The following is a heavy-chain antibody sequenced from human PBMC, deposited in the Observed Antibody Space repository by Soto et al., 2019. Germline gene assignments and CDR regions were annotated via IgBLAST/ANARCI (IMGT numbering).Heavy chain of an antibody. D-gene: IGHD3-22*01. CDR1: GFSFSDYA. CDR3: AKGPDGSGYYHNWFDS. CDR2: ISRNGDSA. J-gene: IGHJ5*01. Sequence: EVPLLESGGALVQPGGSLTLSCAASGFSFSDYAMSWVRQAPGKGLEWVSSISRNGDSAYYADSVKGRFAISRDRSKNRLSLEMNSLRVEDTAVYYCAKGPDGSGYYHNWFDSWGQGTLITVSS. V-gene: IGHV3-23*01.